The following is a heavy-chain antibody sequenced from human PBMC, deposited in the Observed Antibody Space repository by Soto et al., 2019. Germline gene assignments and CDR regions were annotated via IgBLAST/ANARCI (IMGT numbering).Heavy chain of an antibody. Sequence: GGSLRLSCAASGFTFSSYGMHWVRQAPGKGLEWVAVISYDGSNKYYADSVKGRFTISRDNSKNTLYLQMNSLRAEDTAVYYCAKDRVGIAVALDAFDIWGQGTMVTVSS. D-gene: IGHD6-19*01. J-gene: IGHJ3*02. CDR3: AKDRVGIAVALDAFDI. V-gene: IGHV3-30*18. CDR1: GFTFSSYG. CDR2: ISYDGSNK.